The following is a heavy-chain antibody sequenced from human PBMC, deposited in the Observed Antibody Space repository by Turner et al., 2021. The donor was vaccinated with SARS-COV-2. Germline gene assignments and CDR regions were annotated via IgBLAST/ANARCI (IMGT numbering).Heavy chain of an antibody. J-gene: IGHJ4*02. D-gene: IGHD2-15*01. Sequence: EVQLVASAGDLVQPGRSLRLSCAASGFTFDDYAMHCVRQAPGKGLEWVSGISWNSASIDYADSVKSRVTISRDNAKNSLYLQMISLRAEDTAVYYCTRGDVGGNPLSNNFDYWGQGTLVTVSS. CDR3: TRGDVGGNPLSNNFDY. CDR2: ISWNSASI. V-gene: IGHV3-9*01. CDR1: GFTFDDYA.